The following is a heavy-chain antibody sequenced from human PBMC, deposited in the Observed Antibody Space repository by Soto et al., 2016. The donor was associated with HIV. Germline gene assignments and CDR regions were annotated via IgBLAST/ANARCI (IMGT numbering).Heavy chain of an antibody. CDR2: INSDGSNT. CDR3: VRGGSSRDGWY. Sequence: EMPLVMSGGGLVQPGGSLRLSCAASGFTFRSYWMHWVRQGPGKGLVWVSRINSDGSNTTYADSVKGRFTISRDNAKNTLYLQMNSLRAGDTAMYYCVRGGSSRDGWYWGQGTLVTVSS. CDR1: GFTFRSYW. V-gene: IGHV3-74*01. J-gene: IGHJ4*02. D-gene: IGHD2-15*01.